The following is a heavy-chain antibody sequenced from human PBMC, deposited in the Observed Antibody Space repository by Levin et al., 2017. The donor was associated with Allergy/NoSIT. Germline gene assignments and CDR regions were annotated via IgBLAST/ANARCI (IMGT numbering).Heavy chain of an antibody. Sequence: SETLSLTCAVSGGSISSGGYSWSWIRQPPGKGLEWIGYIYHSGSTYYNPSLKSRVTISVDRSKNQFSLKLSSVTAADTAVYYCARGLTLSGAYCGGDCNWFDPWGQGTLVTVSS. V-gene: IGHV4-30-2*01. J-gene: IGHJ5*02. CDR3: ARGLTLSGAYCGGDCNWFDP. CDR2: IYHSGST. CDR1: GGSISSGGYS. D-gene: IGHD2-21*02.